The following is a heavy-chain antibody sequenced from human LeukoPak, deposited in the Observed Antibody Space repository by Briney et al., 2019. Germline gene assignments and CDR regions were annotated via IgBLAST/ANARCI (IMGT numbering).Heavy chain of an antibody. CDR3: AKDQYLYYDRRFALDY. D-gene: IGHD3-22*01. CDR2: ISGSGGST. Sequence: HPGGSLRLSCAASGFTFSSYAMHWVRQAPGKGLEWVSAISGSGGSTYYADSVKGRFTISRDNSKNTLFLQMNSLRAEDRAVYYCAKDQYLYYDRRFALDYWGQGTLVTVSS. CDR1: GFTFSSYA. J-gene: IGHJ4*02. V-gene: IGHV3-23*01.